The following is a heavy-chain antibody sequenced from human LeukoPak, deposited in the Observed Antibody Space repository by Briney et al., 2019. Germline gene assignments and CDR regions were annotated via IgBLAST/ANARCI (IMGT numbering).Heavy chain of an antibody. V-gene: IGHV3-7*01. D-gene: IGHD3-16*01. CDR1: GFTFSRSW. Sequence: GESLRLSCAASGFTFSRSWVTWVRQAPGKGLVWVASINQGGTVKHYMDSVKGRFTISRDNSDNSLFLQMNSLRAEDTAVYYCAKLLGDVTTFDYWGQGALVTVSS. J-gene: IGHJ4*02. CDR2: INQGGTVK. CDR3: AKLLGDVTTFDY.